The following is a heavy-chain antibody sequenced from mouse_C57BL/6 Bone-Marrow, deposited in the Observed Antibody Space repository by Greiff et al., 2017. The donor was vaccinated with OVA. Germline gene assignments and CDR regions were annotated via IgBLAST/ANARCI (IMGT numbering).Heavy chain of an antibody. Sequence: EVNLVESGGDLVKPGGSLKLSCAASGFTFSSYGMSWVRQTPDKRLEWVATISSGGSYTYYPDSVKGRFTISRDNAKNTLYRQMSSLKSEDTAMYYWARRGGRGDYFDYWGQGTTLTVSS. CDR1: GFTFSSYG. D-gene: IGHD3-3*01. V-gene: IGHV5-6*02. CDR3: ARRGGRGDYFDY. CDR2: ISSGGSYT. J-gene: IGHJ2*01.